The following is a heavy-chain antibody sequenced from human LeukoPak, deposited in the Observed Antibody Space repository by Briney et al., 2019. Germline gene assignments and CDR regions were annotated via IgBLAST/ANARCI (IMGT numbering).Heavy chain of an antibody. CDR1: GYTFTSYD. V-gene: IGHV1-8*01. Sequence: ASVKVSCKASGYTFTSYDINWVRQATGQGLEWMGWMNPNSGNTGYAQKFKGRVTMTRNTSISTAYMELSSLRSEDTAVYYCARGGRVYSSSSRVIYYWGQGTLDTVSS. D-gene: IGHD6-6*01. CDR2: MNPNSGNT. CDR3: ARGGRVYSSSSRVIYY. J-gene: IGHJ4*02.